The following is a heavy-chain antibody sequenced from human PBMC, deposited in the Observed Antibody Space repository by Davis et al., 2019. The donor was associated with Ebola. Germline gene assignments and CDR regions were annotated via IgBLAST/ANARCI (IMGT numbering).Heavy chain of an antibody. D-gene: IGHD3-3*01. Sequence: GESLKISCAASGFTFSSYAMSWVRQAPGKGLEWVSAISGSGGSTYYADSVKGRFTISRDNSKNTLYLQMNSLRAEDTAVYYCARSPADDFWSGYYSGMDVWGQGTTVTVSS. CDR3: ARSPADDFWSGYYSGMDV. J-gene: IGHJ6*02. V-gene: IGHV3-23*01. CDR1: GFTFSSYA. CDR2: ISGSGGST.